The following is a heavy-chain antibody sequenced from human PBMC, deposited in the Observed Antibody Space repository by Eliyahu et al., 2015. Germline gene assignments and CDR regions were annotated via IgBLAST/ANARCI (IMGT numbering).Heavy chain of an antibody. Sequence: QVQLQQWGAGLLKPSETLSLTCAVYGGSFSGYYWSWIRQPPGKGLEWIGEINHSGSTNYNPSLKSRVTISVDTSKNQFSLKLSSVTAADTAVYYCARVAHTYCSSTSCSRYTFDYWGQGTLVTVSS. J-gene: IGHJ4*02. V-gene: IGHV4-34*01. D-gene: IGHD2-2*01. CDR2: INHSGST. CDR1: GGSFSGYY. CDR3: ARVAHTYCSSTSCSRYTFDY.